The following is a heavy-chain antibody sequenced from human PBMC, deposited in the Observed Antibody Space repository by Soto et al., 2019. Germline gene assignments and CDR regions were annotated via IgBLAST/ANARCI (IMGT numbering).Heavy chain of an antibody. J-gene: IGHJ4*02. CDR2: INHSGST. CDR1: GGSFSGYY. Sequence: QVQLQQWGAGLLKPSETLSLTCAVYGGSFSGYYWSWIRQPPGKGLEWIGEINHSGSTNYNPSLKSRVTVSVDTSKNQFSLKLSSVTAAETAVYYCARVEGYGDYADYWGQGTLVTVSS. D-gene: IGHD4-17*01. V-gene: IGHV4-34*01. CDR3: ARVEGYGDYADY.